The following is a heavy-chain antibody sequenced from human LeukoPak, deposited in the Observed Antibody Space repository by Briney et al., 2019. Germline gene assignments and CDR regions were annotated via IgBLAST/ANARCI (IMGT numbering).Heavy chain of an antibody. CDR2: ISHDETNK. Sequence: GGSLRLSCAASGFRFSGFVMHWVRQAPGMGLEWVALISHDETNKYYGDSVRGRFTISRDNSQNTLFLQMNSLGGDDTAVYYCVRDSGGSLFDFWGQGTLVTVSS. CDR1: GFRFSGFV. CDR3: VRDSGGSLFDF. D-gene: IGHD2-15*01. V-gene: IGHV3-30*03. J-gene: IGHJ4*02.